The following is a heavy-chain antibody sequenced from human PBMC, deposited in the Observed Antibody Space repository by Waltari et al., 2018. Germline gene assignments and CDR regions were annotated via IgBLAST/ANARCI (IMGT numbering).Heavy chain of an antibody. CDR1: GGTFSSYA. D-gene: IGHD4-17*01. Sequence: QVQLVQSGAEVKKPGSSVKVSCKASGGTFSSYAISWVRQAPGQGLEWMGGSIRSLGTANYAQKFQGRVTMTADESTSTAYMELSSLRSEDTAVYYCASHPTTVSYYFDYWGQGTLVTVSS. CDR2: SIRSLGTA. V-gene: IGHV1-69*01. J-gene: IGHJ4*02. CDR3: ASHPTTVSYYFDY.